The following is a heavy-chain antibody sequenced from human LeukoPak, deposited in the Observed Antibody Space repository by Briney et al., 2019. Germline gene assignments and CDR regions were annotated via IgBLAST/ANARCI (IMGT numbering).Heavy chain of an antibody. CDR1: GGSISSSTYY. V-gene: IGHV4-39*07. J-gene: IGHJ4*02. CDR3: AREGATGTTHYFDY. Sequence: PSETLSLTCTVSGGSISSSTYYWGWIRQPSGKGLEWIGSIYYSGSTYYNPSLKSRVTISVDTSKNQFSLKLSSVTAADTAVYYCAREGATGTTHYFDYWGQGTLVTVSS. D-gene: IGHD1-1*01. CDR2: IYYSGST.